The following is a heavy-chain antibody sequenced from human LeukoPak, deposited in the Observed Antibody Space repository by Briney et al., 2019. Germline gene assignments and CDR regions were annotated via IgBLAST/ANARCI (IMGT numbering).Heavy chain of an antibody. CDR3: ARGLWFGHYYFDY. V-gene: IGHV4-39*07. J-gene: IGHJ4*02. CDR1: GGSISSSSYY. Sequence: PSETLSLTCTVSGGSISSSSYYWGWIRQPPGKGLEWIGEINHSGSTNYNPSLKSRVTISVDTSKNQFSLKLSSVTAADTAVYYCARGLWFGHYYFDYWGQGTLVTVSS. D-gene: IGHD3-10*01. CDR2: INHSGST.